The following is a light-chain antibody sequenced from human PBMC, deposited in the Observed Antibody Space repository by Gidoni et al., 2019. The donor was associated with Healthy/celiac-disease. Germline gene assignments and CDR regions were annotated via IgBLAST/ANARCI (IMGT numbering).Light chain of an antibody. CDR2: WAS. J-gene: IGKJ2*01. CDR1: QSVLYSSNNKNY. V-gene: IGKV4-1*01. Sequence: DLVLPQSPASLPAFPGERATLNSNSSQSVLYSSNNKNYLAWYQQKPGQAPKLLIYWASTRESGVPDRFSGSGSGTDFTLTISSLQAEDVAVYYCQQYYSTPYTFGQGTKLEIK. CDR3: QQYYSTPYT.